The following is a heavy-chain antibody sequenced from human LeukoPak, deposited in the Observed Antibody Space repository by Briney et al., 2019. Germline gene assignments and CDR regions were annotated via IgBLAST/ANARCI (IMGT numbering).Heavy chain of an antibody. CDR3: ATAYQLLGPHFDY. D-gene: IGHD2-2*01. Sequence: RGTLRLSCAASGFTFSSYGMSWVRQAPGKGLEWVSAISGSGGSTYYADSVKGRFTISRDNSKNTLYLQMNSLRAEDTAVYYCATAYQLLGPHFDYWGQGTLVTVSS. CDR2: ISGSGGST. CDR1: GFTFSSYG. J-gene: IGHJ4*02. V-gene: IGHV3-23*01.